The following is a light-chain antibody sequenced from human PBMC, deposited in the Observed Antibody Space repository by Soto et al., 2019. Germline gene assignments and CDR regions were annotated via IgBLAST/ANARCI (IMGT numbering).Light chain of an antibody. J-gene: IGKJ4*01. CDR2: DAS. Sequence: IQLTQSPSSLSASVGDRVTVTCRASEDITNYLAWYQQKVGKAPKLLIYDASTLHSGVPSRFSGSGSGTDFTLTIRGLQPEDFATYYCQQLTRYPSTFGGGTKVDIK. CDR1: EDITNY. V-gene: IGKV1-9*01. CDR3: QQLTRYPST.